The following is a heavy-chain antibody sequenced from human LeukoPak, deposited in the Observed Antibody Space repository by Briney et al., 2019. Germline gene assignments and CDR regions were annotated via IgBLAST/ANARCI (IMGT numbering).Heavy chain of an antibody. CDR2: FYTSGST. CDR3: ARTTEGYCRGRSCYSYYYYMDV. V-gene: IGHV4-61*02. CDR1: GGSISSGSYY. D-gene: IGHD2-15*01. J-gene: IGHJ6*03. Sequence: PSETLSLTCSVSGGSISSGSYYWSWIRQPAGKGLEWIGRFYTSGSTNYNPSLKSRVTISVDTSKNQFSLKLSSVTAADTAVYYCARTTEGYCRGRSCYSYYYYMDVWGKGTTVTVSS.